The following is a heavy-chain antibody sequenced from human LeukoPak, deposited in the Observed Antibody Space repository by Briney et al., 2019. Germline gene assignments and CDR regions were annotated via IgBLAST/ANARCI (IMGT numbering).Heavy chain of an antibody. J-gene: IGHJ4*02. V-gene: IGHV3-30-3*01. CDR1: GFTFSSYA. Sequence: GRSLRLSCAASGFTFSSYAMHWVRQAPGKGLEWVAVISYDGSNKYYADSVKGRFTISRDNSKNTLYLQMNSLRAEGTAVYYCAGSIVVVPAAYFDYWGQGTLVTVSS. CDR3: AGSIVVVPAAYFDY. CDR2: ISYDGSNK. D-gene: IGHD2-2*01.